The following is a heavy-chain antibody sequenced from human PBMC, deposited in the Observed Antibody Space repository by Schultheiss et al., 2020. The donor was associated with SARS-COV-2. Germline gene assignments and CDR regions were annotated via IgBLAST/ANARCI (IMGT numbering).Heavy chain of an antibody. CDR1: GFTFSSYG. V-gene: IGHV3-33*06. D-gene: IGHD6-19*01. CDR3: AKAHSSGWIGRNAFDI. CDR2: IWYDGSNK. J-gene: IGHJ3*02. Sequence: GGSLRLSCAASGFTFSSYGMHWVRQAPGKGLEWVAVIWYDGSNKYYADSVKGRFTISRDNSKNTLYLQMNSLRAEDTAVYYCAKAHSSGWIGRNAFDIWGQGTMVTVSS.